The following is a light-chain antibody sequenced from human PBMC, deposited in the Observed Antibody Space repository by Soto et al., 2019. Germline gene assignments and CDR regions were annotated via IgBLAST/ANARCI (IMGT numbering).Light chain of an antibody. J-gene: IGLJ2*01. V-gene: IGLV2-14*01. CDR2: EVS. Sequence: QSVLAQPASVSGSPGQSITISCTGPTSDVSWYQQLPGRTPRLIIYEVSHRPSGLSDRFSGSKSGNTASPTISGLQAEDEATYYCSSFTDSSVLFGGGTKLTVL. CDR1: TSDV. CDR3: SSFTDSSVL.